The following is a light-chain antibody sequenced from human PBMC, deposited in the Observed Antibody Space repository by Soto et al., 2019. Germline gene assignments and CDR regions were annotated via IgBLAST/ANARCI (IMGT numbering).Light chain of an antibody. Sequence: QLVLTQSPSASASLGASVKLTCTLSSGHSSYSIAWHQQQPEKGPRYLMNLNSDGSHNKGDGIPDRFSGSSSGAERYLTISSLQSEDEGDYYCQTWGTGVQVFGGGTKVTVL. CDR1: SGHSSYS. CDR2: LNSDGSH. J-gene: IGLJ3*02. CDR3: QTWGTGVQV. V-gene: IGLV4-69*01.